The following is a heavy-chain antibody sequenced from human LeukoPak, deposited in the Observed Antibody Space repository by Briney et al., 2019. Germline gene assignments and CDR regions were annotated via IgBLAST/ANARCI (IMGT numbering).Heavy chain of an antibody. CDR1: GGSISSGGYY. J-gene: IGHJ5*02. CDR2: IYYSGTT. Sequence: PSETLSLTCTVSGGSISSGGYYWSWIRQHPGKGLEWIGCIYYSGTTYYHPSLTSRVAISVDTSKNQFSLKLSSVTAADTAVYYCARGYNWFDPWGQGTLVTVSS. CDR3: ARGYNWFDP. V-gene: IGHV4-31*03.